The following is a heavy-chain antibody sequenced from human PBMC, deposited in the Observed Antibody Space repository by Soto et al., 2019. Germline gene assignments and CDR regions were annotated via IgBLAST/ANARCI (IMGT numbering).Heavy chain of an antibody. CDR1: AFTFSSYE. V-gene: IGHV3-48*03. Sequence: GGSLRLSCAASAFTFSSYEMNWVRQAPGKGLEWVSYISSSGNTIYYADSVKGRFTISRDNAKNSLYLQMNSLRAEDTAVYYCARSGAEAGNDYWGLGTLVTVSS. J-gene: IGHJ4*02. CDR2: ISSSGNTI. D-gene: IGHD6-19*01. CDR3: ARSGAEAGNDY.